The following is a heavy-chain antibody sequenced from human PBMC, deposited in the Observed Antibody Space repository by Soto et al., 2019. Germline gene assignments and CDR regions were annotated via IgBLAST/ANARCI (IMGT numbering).Heavy chain of an antibody. CDR3: ARHNYDSSGYYHYYYGMDV. CDR1: GGSGGSFSGYY. Sequence: QVQLQQWGAGLLKPSETLSLTCAVYGGSGGSFSGYYWSWIRQPPGKGLEWSGEINHSGSTNYNPSLKSRVTISVDTSKNQFSLKRSSVTAADTSVYYCARHNYDSSGYYHYYYGMDVWGQGTTVTVSS. D-gene: IGHD3-22*01. CDR2: INHSGST. V-gene: IGHV4-34*01. J-gene: IGHJ6*02.